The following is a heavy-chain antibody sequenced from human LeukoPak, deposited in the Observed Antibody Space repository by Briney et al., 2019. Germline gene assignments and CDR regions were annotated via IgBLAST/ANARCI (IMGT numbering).Heavy chain of an antibody. V-gene: IGHV3-11*03. CDR1: GFTFSDYY. CDR3: ARTFTPYSSSGVLVY. CDR2: TSSSSSYT. D-gene: IGHD6-13*01. Sequence: GGSLRLSCAASGFTFSDYYMSWIRQAPGKGLEWVSYTSSSSSYTNYADSVKGRFTISRDNAKNSLYLQMNSLRAEDTAVYYCARTFTPYSSSGVLVYWGQGTLVTVSS. J-gene: IGHJ4*02.